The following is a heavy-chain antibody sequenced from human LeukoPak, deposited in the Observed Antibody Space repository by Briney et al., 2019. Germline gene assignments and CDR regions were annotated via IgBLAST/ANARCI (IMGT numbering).Heavy chain of an antibody. CDR2: IIYSGST. CDR1: GGSISSYY. Sequence: PSETLSLTCTVSGGSISSYYWSWIRHPPGKGLEWIGYIIYSGSTNYNPSLKSRVTISVDTSKNQFSMKLSSVTAADTAVYYCARDRGEDYVWGSYRLFDYWGQGTLVTVSS. V-gene: IGHV4-59*01. D-gene: IGHD3-16*02. J-gene: IGHJ4*02. CDR3: ARDRGEDYVWGSYRLFDY.